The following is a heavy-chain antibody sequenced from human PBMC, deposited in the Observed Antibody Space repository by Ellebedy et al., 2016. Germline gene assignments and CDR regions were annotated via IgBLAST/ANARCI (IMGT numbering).Heavy chain of an antibody. CDR1: GFTFNSYA. V-gene: IGHV3-23*01. CDR3: AREDYYDSYGYFVS. J-gene: IGHJ4*02. Sequence: GESLKISCVVSGFTFNSYAMGWVRQAPGKGLEWVSSIGCSGGDTHYADSVKGRFSISRDNSKNTLSLQMNILRADDTAVYYCAREDYYDSYGYFVSWGQGTLVTVSS. D-gene: IGHD3-22*01. CDR2: IGCSGGDT.